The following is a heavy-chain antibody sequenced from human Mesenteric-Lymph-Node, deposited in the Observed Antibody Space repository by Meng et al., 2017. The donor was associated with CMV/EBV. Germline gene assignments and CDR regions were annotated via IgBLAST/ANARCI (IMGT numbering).Heavy chain of an antibody. CDR1: YTFTSYA. Sequence: YTFTSYAMNWVRQAPGQGLEWMGWINTNTGNPTYAKGFTGRFVFSLDTSVSTAYLQISSLKAEDTAVYYCARYYYYRSGSYYKKGIDYWGQGTLVTVSS. D-gene: IGHD3-10*01. V-gene: IGHV7-4-1*02. CDR3: ARYYYYRSGSYYKKGIDY. J-gene: IGHJ4*02. CDR2: INTNTGNP.